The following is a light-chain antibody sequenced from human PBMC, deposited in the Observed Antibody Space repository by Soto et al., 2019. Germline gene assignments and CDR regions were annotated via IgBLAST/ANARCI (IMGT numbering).Light chain of an antibody. CDR3: TSYTTSATWG. V-gene: IGLV2-14*01. CDR1: SGDIGRYNY. Sequence: QSVLTHPASVSGSPGQSITISCTGTSGDIGRYNYVSWYQQYPGKAPKVVIYEVTYRPSGVSNRFSGSKSGMTASLTISGLQAEDQAKYYCTSYTTSATWGFGGGPKVTV. CDR2: EVT. J-gene: IGLJ3*02.